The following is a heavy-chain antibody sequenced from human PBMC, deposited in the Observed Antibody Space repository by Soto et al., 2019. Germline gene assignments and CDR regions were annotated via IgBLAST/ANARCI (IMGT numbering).Heavy chain of an antibody. J-gene: IGHJ6*02. CDR2: IYPGDSDT. V-gene: IGHV5-51*01. D-gene: IGHD3-16*01. CDR1: GYSFTSYW. Sequence: RGESLKISCKGSGYSFTSYWIGWVRQMPGKGLEWMGIIYPGDSDTRYSPSFQGQVTISADKSISTAYLQWSSLKASDTAMYYCAILGEYHDRYYYYGMDVWGQGTTVTVSS. CDR3: AILGEYHDRYYYYGMDV.